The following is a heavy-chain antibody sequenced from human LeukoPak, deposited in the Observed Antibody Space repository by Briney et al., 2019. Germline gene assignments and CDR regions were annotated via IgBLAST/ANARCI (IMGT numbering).Heavy chain of an antibody. CDR2: MYYSGSA. J-gene: IGHJ4*02. CDR1: GGSITSSNYY. CDR3: ARGRIDYYDSSGYPSLNFDY. V-gene: IGHV4-39*07. Sequence: SETLSLTCTVSGGSITSSNYYWAWIRQPPGKGLEWIGSMYYSGSAYYNPSLKSRVTISVDTSKNQFSLKLSSVTAADTAVYYCARGRIDYYDSSGYPSLNFDYWGQGTLVTVSS. D-gene: IGHD3-22*01.